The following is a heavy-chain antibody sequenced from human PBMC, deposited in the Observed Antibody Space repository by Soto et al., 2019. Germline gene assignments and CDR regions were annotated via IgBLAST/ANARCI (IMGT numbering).Heavy chain of an antibody. V-gene: IGHV4-34*01. CDR1: GGSFSGYY. J-gene: IGHJ6*02. D-gene: IGHD3-3*01. Sequence: WETLSLTCAVYGGSFSGYYWSWIRQPPGKGLEWIGEINHSGSTNYNPSLKSRVTISVDTSKNQFSLKLSSVTAADTAVYFCAKRRNVLRFLEWSSGMEVWGHGTTVTVSS. CDR3: AKRRNVLRFLEWSSGMEV. CDR2: INHSGST.